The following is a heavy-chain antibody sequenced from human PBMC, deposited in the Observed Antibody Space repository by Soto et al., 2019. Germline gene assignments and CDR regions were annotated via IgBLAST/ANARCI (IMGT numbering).Heavy chain of an antibody. CDR3: ARGPSGDKVDS. D-gene: IGHD7-27*01. Sequence: QVQLQESGPGLVKPSQTLSLTCTVSGGSISTVDYWWSWIRQSPDMGLEWIGHIYDGGRTYNNPSLESRVTMSVDTSKSQLSLTLRSVSAADPAVYYCARGPSGDKVDSWGQGTLVTVSS. CDR2: IYDGGRT. J-gene: IGHJ4*02. CDR1: GGSISTVDYW. V-gene: IGHV4-30-4*01.